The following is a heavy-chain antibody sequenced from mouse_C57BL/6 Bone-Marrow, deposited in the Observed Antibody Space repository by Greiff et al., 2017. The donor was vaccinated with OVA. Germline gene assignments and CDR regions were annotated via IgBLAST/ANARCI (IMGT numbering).Heavy chain of an antibody. CDR3: ARGIYYYGSSYGYFDV. D-gene: IGHD1-1*01. Sequence: VQLQQPGAELVKPGASVKVSCKASGYTFTNYWMHWVKQRPGQGLEWIGRIHPSDSDTNYNQKFKGKATLTVDKSSSTAYMQLSSLTSEDSAVYYCARGIYYYGSSYGYFDVWGTGTTVTVSS. V-gene: IGHV1-74*01. CDR2: IHPSDSDT. CDR1: GYTFTNYW. J-gene: IGHJ1*03.